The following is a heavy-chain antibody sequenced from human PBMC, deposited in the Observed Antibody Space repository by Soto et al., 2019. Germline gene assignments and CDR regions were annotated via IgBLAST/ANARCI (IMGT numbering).Heavy chain of an antibody. J-gene: IGHJ6*02. D-gene: IGHD3-22*01. V-gene: IGHV4-59*01. CDR2: IYYSGST. Sequence: SETLSLTCTVSGGSISSYYWSWIRQPPGKGLEWIGYIYYSGSTNYNPSLKSRVTISVDTSKKQFSLKLSSVTAADTAVYYCARVASLYYYDSSGHYGMDVWGQGPRSPSP. CDR1: GGSISSYY. CDR3: ARVASLYYYDSSGHYGMDV.